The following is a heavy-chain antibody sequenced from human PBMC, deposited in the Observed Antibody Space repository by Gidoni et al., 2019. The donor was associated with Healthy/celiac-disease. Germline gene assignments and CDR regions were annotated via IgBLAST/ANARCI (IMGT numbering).Heavy chain of an antibody. CDR1: GFTFSSYS. Sequence: EVQLVESGGGLVQPGGSLRLSCAASGFTFSSYSMNWVRQAPGKGLEWGSYISSSSSTIYYADSVKGRFTISRDNAKNSLYLQMNSLRAEDTAVYYCARDGYSSGWELDYWGQGTLVTVSS. D-gene: IGHD6-19*01. V-gene: IGHV3-48*01. CDR2: ISSSSSTI. J-gene: IGHJ4*02. CDR3: ARDGYSSGWELDY.